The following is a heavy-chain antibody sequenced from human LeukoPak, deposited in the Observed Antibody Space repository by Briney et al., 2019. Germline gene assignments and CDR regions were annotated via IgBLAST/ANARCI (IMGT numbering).Heavy chain of an antibody. D-gene: IGHD5-18*01. CDR2: IYYSGST. Sequence: SQTLSLTCTVSGASISSGGDYWSWIRQHPGKGLEWIGYIYYSGSTYYDPSLKSRVTISEDTSKNQFSLKLSSVTAADTAVYYCASRIGYSYGIDYWGQGTLVTVSS. CDR3: ASRIGYSYGIDY. V-gene: IGHV4-31*03. CDR1: GASISSGGDY. J-gene: IGHJ4*02.